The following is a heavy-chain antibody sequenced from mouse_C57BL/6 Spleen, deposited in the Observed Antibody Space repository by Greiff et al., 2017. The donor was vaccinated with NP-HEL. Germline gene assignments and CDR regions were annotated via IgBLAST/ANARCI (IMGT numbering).Heavy chain of an antibody. CDR2: IDPSDSYT. V-gene: IGHV1-59*01. CDR3: ARGITTVVRYFDV. D-gene: IGHD1-1*01. Sequence: VQLQQPGAELVRPGTSVKLSCKASGYTFTSYWMHWVKQRPGQGLEWIGVIDPSDSYTNYNQKFKGKATLTVDTSSSTAYMQLSSLTSEDSAVYYCARGITTVVRYFDVWGTGTTVTVSS. J-gene: IGHJ1*03. CDR1: GYTFTSYW.